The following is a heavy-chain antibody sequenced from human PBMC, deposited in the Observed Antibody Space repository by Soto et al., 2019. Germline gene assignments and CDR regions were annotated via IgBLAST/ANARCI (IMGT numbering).Heavy chain of an antibody. J-gene: IGHJ6*02. D-gene: IGHD5-18*01. CDR3: ARTSMQSRGHSYGHGGMDV. Sequence: SVKVSCKASGGTFSSYSFTWVRQAPGQGLEWMGRIMPFFGIASYAQKFQGRVTITADKSTSTAYMELSSLRSEDTAVYYCARTSMQSRGHSYGHGGMDVWGQGTTVTVSS. CDR2: IMPFFGIA. CDR1: GGTFSSYS. V-gene: IGHV1-69*02.